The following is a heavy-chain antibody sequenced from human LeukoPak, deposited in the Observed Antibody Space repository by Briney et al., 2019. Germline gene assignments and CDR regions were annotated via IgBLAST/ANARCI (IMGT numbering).Heavy chain of an antibody. CDR3: ATDLDSRFDY. J-gene: IGHJ4*02. Sequence: SETLSLTCAVSGHSISSGYYWGWIRQPPGKGLEWIGSIYHSGSTYYNPSLKSRVTISVDTSKNQFSLRLSSVTAADTAIYYCATDLDSRFDYWGQGTLVTVSS. CDR1: GHSISSGYY. V-gene: IGHV4-38-2*02. CDR2: IYHSGST. D-gene: IGHD6-13*01.